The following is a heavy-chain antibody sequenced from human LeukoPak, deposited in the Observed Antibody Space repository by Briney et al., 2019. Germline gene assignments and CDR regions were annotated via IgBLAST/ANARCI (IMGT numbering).Heavy chain of an antibody. CDR1: GYTFTSYD. D-gene: IGHD3-9*01. Sequence: GASVKVSCKASGYTFTSYDINWVRQATGQGLEWMGWMNPNSGNTGYAQKFQGRVTMTRNTSISTAYMELSSLRSEDTAVYYCARVGGGHDILTGYWLSRGGAGSHAFDIWGRGTMVTVSS. V-gene: IGHV1-8*01. J-gene: IGHJ3*02. CDR2: MNPNSGNT. CDR3: ARVGGGHDILTGYWLSRGGAGSHAFDI.